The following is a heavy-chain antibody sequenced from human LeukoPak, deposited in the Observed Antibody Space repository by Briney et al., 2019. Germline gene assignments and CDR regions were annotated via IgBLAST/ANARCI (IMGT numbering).Heavy chain of an antibody. J-gene: IGHJ4*02. D-gene: IGHD3-9*01. CDR1: GGSFSGYY. V-gene: IGHV4-34*01. CDR3: AKARRRYYDILTPLDY. Sequence: SETLSLTCAVYGGSFSGYYWSWIRQPPGKGLEWIGEINHSGSTNYNPSLKSRVTISVDTSKNQFSLKLSSVTAADTAVYYCAKARRRYYDILTPLDYWGQGTLVTVSS. CDR2: INHSGST.